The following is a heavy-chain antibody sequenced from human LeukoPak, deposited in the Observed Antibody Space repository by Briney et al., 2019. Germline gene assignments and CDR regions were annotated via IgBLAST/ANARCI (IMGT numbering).Heavy chain of an antibody. CDR2: ISSSSSYI. V-gene: IGHV3-21*01. J-gene: IGHJ4*02. D-gene: IGHD3-22*01. Sequence: GGSLRLSCAVSGFTFSSNWMSWVRQAPGKGLEWVSSISSSSSYIYYADSVKGRFTISRDNAKNSLYLQMNSLRAEDTAVYYCARVAYYYDSSGCDWGQGTLVTVSS. CDR3: ARVAYYYDSSGCD. CDR1: GFTFSSNW.